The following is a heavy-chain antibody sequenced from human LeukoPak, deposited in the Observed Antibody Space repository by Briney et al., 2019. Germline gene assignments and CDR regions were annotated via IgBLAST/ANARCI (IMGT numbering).Heavy chain of an antibody. D-gene: IGHD6-13*01. CDR1: GFTFSSYG. J-gene: IGHJ4*02. Sequence: GRSLRLSCAASGFTFSSYGMHWVRQAPGKGLEWVAVIWYDGSNKYYADSVKGRFTISRDNSKNTLYLQMNSLRAEDTAVYCCARDFGGIAAAGTFDYWGQGTLATVSS. V-gene: IGHV3-33*01. CDR2: IWYDGSNK. CDR3: ARDFGGIAAAGTFDY.